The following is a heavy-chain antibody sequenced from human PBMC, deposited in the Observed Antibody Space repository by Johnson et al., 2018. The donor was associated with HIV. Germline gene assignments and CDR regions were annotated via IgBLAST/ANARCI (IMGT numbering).Heavy chain of an antibody. CDR3: ARPMGAVDECDAFGI. V-gene: IGHV3-30*19. CDR1: GFTFSSYG. D-gene: IGHD1-26*01. CDR2: ISYDGSNK. J-gene: IGHJ3*02. Sequence: QVQLVESGGGVVQPGRSLRLSCAASGFTFSSYGVHWVRQAPGKGLEWVAVISYDGSNKYYADSVKGRFTISRDNSINTLYLQMNSLRAEDTAVYYCARPMGAVDECDAFGIWATGQWSPSLQ.